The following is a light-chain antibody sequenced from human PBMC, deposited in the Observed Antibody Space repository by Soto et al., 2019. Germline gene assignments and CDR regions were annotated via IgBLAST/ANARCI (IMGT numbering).Light chain of an antibody. CDR3: QQYSNWPQT. Sequence: EIVMTQSPVTLSVSPGERATLSCRASQSVSSGYVAWYQQKHGQSPRLLIYGASTRASGFPARFSGSGSGTEFTLTISSLQSEDFAVYYCQQYSNWPQTFGQGTKLEIK. V-gene: IGKV3-15*01. J-gene: IGKJ2*01. CDR2: GAS. CDR1: QSVSSG.